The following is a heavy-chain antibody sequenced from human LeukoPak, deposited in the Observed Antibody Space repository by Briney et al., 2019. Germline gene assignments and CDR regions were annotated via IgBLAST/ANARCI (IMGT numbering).Heavy chain of an antibody. D-gene: IGHD2-15*01. V-gene: IGHV3-30-3*01. Sequence: GGSLRLSCAASGFTFSSYAMHRVRQAPGKGLEWVAVISYDGSNKYYADSVKGRFTISRDNSKNTLYLQMNSLRAEDTAVYYCARDSKIVVVVAATSNWFDPWGQGTLVTVSS. J-gene: IGHJ5*02. CDR3: ARDSKIVVVVAATSNWFDP. CDR2: ISYDGSNK. CDR1: GFTFSSYA.